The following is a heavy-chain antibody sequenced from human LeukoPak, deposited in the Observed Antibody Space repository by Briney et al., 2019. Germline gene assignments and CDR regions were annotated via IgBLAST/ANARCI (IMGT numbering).Heavy chain of an antibody. CDR2: INTSGGST. CDR1: GYTFTIYY. J-gene: IGHJ3*02. D-gene: IGHD1-26*01. V-gene: IGHV1-46*03. Sequence: GASVTVSFKASGYTFTIYYMHWVRQAPGQGLEGMGVINTSGGSTSYAQKFQGRVTITRDIDKSTVYMELSSLRSEDTAVYYCARDGSQYAFDIWGQGTMVTVSS. CDR3: ARDGSQYAFDI.